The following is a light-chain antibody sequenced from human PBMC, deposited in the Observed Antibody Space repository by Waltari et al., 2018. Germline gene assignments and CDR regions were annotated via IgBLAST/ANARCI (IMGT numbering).Light chain of an antibody. Sequence: QSVLTQPPSVSGAPGQRVTISCTGRSSNIGAGYDVHGYQQLPGTAPKFLIYVNNNRPSGVPDRFSGYKSGTSASLAITGLQAEDEADYYCQSYDSSLSGVVFGGGTKLTVL. CDR3: QSYDSSLSGVV. CDR2: VNN. CDR1: SSNIGAGYD. J-gene: IGLJ2*01. V-gene: IGLV1-40*01.